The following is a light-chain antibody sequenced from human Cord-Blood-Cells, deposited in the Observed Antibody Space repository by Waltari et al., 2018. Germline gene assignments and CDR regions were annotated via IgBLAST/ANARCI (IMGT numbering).Light chain of an antibody. CDR2: EGS. CDR3: CSYAGSSTLA. Sequence: QSALTQPAPVSGFPGRSTTISCTGTSSDVGINNFVPWYQQPPANAPKLMIYEGSKRPSGVSNRFSGSKSGNTASLTISGLQAEDEADYYCCSYAGSSTLAFGGGTKLTVL. V-gene: IGLV2-23*01. J-gene: IGLJ3*02. CDR1: SSDVGINNF.